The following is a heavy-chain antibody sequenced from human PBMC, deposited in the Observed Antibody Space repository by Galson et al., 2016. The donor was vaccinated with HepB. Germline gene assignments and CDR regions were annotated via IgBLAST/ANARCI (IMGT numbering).Heavy chain of an antibody. CDR1: NGSISSGRHP. J-gene: IGHJ5*02. CDR2: IYHSGSA. CDR3: ARGGALGWFDP. V-gene: IGHV4-30-2*01. Sequence: TLSLTCGVSNGSISSGRHPWGWIRQPPGKGLEWIGYIYHSGSAYYSPSLRSRVTMSVDKSKNQFSLKVTSVTAEDTAMYYCARGGALGWFDPWGQGILVSVSS.